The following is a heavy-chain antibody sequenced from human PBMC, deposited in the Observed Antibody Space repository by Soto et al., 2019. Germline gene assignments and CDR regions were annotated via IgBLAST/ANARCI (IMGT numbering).Heavy chain of an antibody. V-gene: IGHV3-23*01. D-gene: IGHD2-2*01. CDR3: AKEGGDIVLVPAAPFYYYYYGMDV. Sequence: GGSLRLSCAASGFTFSSYAMSWVRQAPGKGLEWVSAISGSGGSTYYADSVKGRFTISRDNSKNTLYLQMNSLRAEDTAVYYCAKEGGDIVLVPAAPFYYYYYGMDVWGQGTTVTVSS. CDR2: ISGSGGST. CDR1: GFTFSSYA. J-gene: IGHJ6*02.